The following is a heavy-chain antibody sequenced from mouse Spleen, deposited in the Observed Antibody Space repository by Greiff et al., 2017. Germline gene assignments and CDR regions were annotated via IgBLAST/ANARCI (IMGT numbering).Heavy chain of an antibody. CDR2: INPYNGGT. J-gene: IGHJ1*01. CDR3: ARTSSLLAHWYFDV. CDR1: GYTFTDYY. V-gene: IGHV1-19*01. Sequence: EVQLQQSGPVLVKPGASVKMSCKASGYTFTDYYMNWVKQSHGKSLEWIGVINPYNGGTSYNQKFKGKATLTVDKSSSTAYMELNSLTSEDSAVYYCARTSSLLAHWYFDVWGAGTTVTVSS.